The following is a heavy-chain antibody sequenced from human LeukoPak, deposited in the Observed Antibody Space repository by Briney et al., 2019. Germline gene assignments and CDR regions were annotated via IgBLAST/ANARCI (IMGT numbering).Heavy chain of an antibody. J-gene: IGHJ3*02. Sequence: SETLSLTCTVSGGSISSGGYYWSWIRQHPGKGLEWIGYICYSGSTYYNPSLKSRVTISVDTSKNQFSLKLSSVTAADTAVYYCARAKGDDIVVVPAAISGYAFDIWGQGTMVTVSS. V-gene: IGHV4-31*03. D-gene: IGHD2-2*02. CDR1: GGSISSGGYY. CDR3: ARAKGDDIVVVPAAISGYAFDI. CDR2: ICYSGST.